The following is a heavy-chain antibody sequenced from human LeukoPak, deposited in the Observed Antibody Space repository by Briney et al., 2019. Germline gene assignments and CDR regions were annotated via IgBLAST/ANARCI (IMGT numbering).Heavy chain of an antibody. J-gene: IGHJ4*02. CDR3: ARDSSTATTPYFDY. CDR2: INPNSGGT. D-gene: IGHD4-4*01. V-gene: IGHV1-2*02. Sequence: GASVKVSCKASGYTFTLYYLHWVRQAPGQGLEWMGWINPNSGGTNYAQNFQGGVTITRDTSISTVYMELNRLRFDDTAVYYCARDSSTATTPYFDYWAQGTLVTVSS. CDR1: GYTFTLYY.